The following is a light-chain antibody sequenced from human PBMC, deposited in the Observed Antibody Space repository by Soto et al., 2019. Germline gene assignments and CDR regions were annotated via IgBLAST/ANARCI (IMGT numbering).Light chain of an antibody. CDR3: QQYGSSPGFT. Sequence: EIVMTQSPATLSVSPGDRATLSCRASQSVDNDLAWYQQRPGQAPRLLIYAASRRATGIPDRFSGSGSGTDFTLTISRLEPEDYAVYYCQQYGSSPGFTFGGGTKVDIK. CDR2: AAS. CDR1: QSVDND. V-gene: IGKV3-20*01. J-gene: IGKJ4*01.